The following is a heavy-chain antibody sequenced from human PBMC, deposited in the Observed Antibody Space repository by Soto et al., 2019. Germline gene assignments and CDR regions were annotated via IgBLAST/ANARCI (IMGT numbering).Heavy chain of an antibody. J-gene: IGHJ4*01. CDR3: TTDSYSPIVEVCFDY. CDR1: DFAFSNAW. Sequence: GGSLRLSCAASDFAFSNAWINWVRQAPGKGLEWVGRIKSRALGGTTDFAAPVRGRFAITRDDSRNMVYMQMNNLNTEDTAVYYCTTDSYSPIVEVCFDYWGHGTLVTVSS. D-gene: IGHD1-26*01. V-gene: IGHV3-15*07. CDR2: IKSRALGGTT.